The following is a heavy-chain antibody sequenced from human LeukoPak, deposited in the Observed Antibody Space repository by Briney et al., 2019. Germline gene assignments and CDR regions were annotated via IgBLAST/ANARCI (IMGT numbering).Heavy chain of an antibody. D-gene: IGHD1-14*01. CDR2: IYTSGST. V-gene: IGHV4-4*07. Sequence: SETLSLTCTVSGGSISSYYWSWIRQPAGKGLEWIGRIYTSGSTSYNPSLKSRVTMSVDTSKNQFSLKLSSVTAADTAVYYCARGLNNPSYYYYYMDVWGKGTTVTVSS. CDR3: ARGLNNPSYYYYYMDV. J-gene: IGHJ6*03. CDR1: GGSISSYY.